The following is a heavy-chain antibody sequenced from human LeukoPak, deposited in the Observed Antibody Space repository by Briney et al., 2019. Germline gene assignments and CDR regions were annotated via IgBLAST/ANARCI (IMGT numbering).Heavy chain of an antibody. CDR2: VDPEDGET. Sequence: GALVKISCKASGYTFTDYYMHWVQQAPGKGLEWMGRVDPEDGETIYAEKFQGRVTITADTSTDTAYMELSSLRSEDTAVYYCATEMTTVTNNWFDPWGQGTLVTVSS. V-gene: IGHV1-69-2*01. CDR3: ATEMTTVTNNWFDP. CDR1: GYTFTDYY. D-gene: IGHD4-11*01. J-gene: IGHJ5*02.